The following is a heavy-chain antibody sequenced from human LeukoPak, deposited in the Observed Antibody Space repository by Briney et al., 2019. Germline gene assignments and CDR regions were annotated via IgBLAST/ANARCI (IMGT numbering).Heavy chain of an antibody. V-gene: IGHV3-23*01. CDR3: AKDQDYGDYFDY. CDR2: ISGSGGST. D-gene: IGHD4-17*01. Sequence: TLSLTCTVSDGTINSTAHYWSWVRQPPGKGLEWVSAISGSGGSTYYADSVKGRFTISRDNSKNTLYLQMNSLRAEDTAVYYCAKDQDYGDYFDYWGQGTLVTVSS. CDR1: DGTINSTAHY. J-gene: IGHJ4*02.